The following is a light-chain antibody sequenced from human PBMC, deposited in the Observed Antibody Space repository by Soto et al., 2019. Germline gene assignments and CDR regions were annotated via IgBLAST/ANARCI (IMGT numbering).Light chain of an antibody. Sequence: EIVLTQSPATLSLSPGERATLSCRASQSVSSDLAWYQQKPGQAPRLLIYDASNRATGIPARFSGSGSGTDFTLTTSSLQPADFAVYYCQQRSNWPRITFGQGTRLEIK. CDR3: QQRSNWPRIT. J-gene: IGKJ5*01. CDR1: QSVSSD. V-gene: IGKV3-11*01. CDR2: DAS.